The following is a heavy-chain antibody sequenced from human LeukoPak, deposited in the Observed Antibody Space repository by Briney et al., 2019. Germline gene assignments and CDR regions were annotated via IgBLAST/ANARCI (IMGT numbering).Heavy chain of an antibody. J-gene: IGHJ4*02. V-gene: IGHV1-18*01. CDR3: ARGTIFGVALIGY. CDR1: GYSFTSYG. D-gene: IGHD3-3*01. CDR2: ISAYNGNT. Sequence: GESLKISCKGSGYSFTSYGISWVRQAPGQGLEWMGWISAYNGNTNYAQKLQGRVTMTTDTSTSTAYMELRSLRSDDTAVYYCARGTIFGVALIGYWGQGTLVTVSS.